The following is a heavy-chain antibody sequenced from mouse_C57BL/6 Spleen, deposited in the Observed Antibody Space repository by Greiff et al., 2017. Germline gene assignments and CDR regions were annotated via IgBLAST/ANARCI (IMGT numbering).Heavy chain of an antibody. D-gene: IGHD2-1*01. Sequence: VQLQQSGAELVKPGASVKLSCKASGYTFTSYWMHWVKQRPGQGLEWIGMIHPNSGSTNYNEKFKSKATLPVDKSSSTAYMQLSSLTSEDSAVYYCARSSVDYGSDYAMDYWGQGTSVTVSA. J-gene: IGHJ4*01. CDR3: ARSSVDYGSDYAMDY. CDR1: GYTFTSYW. V-gene: IGHV1-64*01. CDR2: IHPNSGST.